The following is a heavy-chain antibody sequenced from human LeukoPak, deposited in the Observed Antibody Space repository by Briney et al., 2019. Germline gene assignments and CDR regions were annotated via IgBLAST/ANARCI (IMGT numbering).Heavy chain of an antibody. Sequence: PGGSLRLSCAASGFTFSNSWMNWVRQAPGKGLEWVANIKADGSNRNYADSVKGRFTISRDNAKNSLYLQMNSLRAEDTAVYYCARFQGAHYWGQGTLVTVSS. CDR2: IKADGSNR. CDR3: ARFQGAHY. D-gene: IGHD4/OR15-4a*01. V-gene: IGHV3-7*02. CDR1: GFTFSNSW. J-gene: IGHJ4*02.